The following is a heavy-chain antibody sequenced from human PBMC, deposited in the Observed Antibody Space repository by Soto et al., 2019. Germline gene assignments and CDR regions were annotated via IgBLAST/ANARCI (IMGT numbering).Heavy chain of an antibody. V-gene: IGHV4-59*08. J-gene: IGHJ4*02. CDR3: ARGGSGSYHH. Sequence: PSETLSLTCTVSGGSISSQYWSWIRQPPGKGLEWIGYVYYTGSTNYKPSLKSRVTISVDTSKNQFSLKLNSVTAADTAVYYCARGGSGSYHHRGPGALVTVSS. CDR1: GGSISSQY. CDR2: VYYTGST. D-gene: IGHD3-10*01.